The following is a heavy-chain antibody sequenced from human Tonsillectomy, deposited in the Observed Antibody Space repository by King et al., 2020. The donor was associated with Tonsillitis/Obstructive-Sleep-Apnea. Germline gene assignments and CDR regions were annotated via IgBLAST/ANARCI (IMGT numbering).Heavy chain of an antibody. CDR2: IIPIFGTA. CDR1: GGTFSSYA. CDR3: ARKEHTALVTAYYYYYYRDV. V-gene: IGHV1-69*01. J-gene: IGHJ6*03. Sequence: VQLVQSGAEVKKPGSSVKVSCKASGGTFSSYAISWVRQAPGQGLEWMGGIIPIFGTANYAQKFQGRVTITADESTSTAYMELSSLRSEDTAVYYCARKEHTALVTAYYYYYYRDVWGRGTTVTVSS. D-gene: IGHD5-18*01.